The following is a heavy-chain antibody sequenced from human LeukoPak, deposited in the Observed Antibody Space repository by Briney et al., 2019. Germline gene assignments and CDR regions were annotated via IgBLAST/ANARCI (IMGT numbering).Heavy chain of an antibody. CDR1: GFTFSSYA. J-gene: IGHJ3*02. Sequence: GGSLRLSCAASGFTFSSYAMHWVRQAPGKGLEWVAVISYDGSNKYYADSVKGRFTISRDNSKNTLYLQMNSLRAGDTAVYYCARPPTYYYDSSGHGAFDIWGQGTMVTVSS. CDR3: ARPPTYYYDSSGHGAFDI. D-gene: IGHD3-22*01. V-gene: IGHV3-30*04. CDR2: ISYDGSNK.